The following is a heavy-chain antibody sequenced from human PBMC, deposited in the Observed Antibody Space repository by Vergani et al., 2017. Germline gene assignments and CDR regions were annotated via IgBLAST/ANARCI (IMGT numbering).Heavy chain of an antibody. J-gene: IGHJ5*02. Sequence: EVQLVESGGGLVQPGRSLRLSCAASGFTFDDYAMHWVRQAPGKGLEWVSGISWNSGSIGYADSVKGRFTISRDNAKNSLYLQMNSLRAEDTALYYCARINYYGSSGYSRTPWHNWFDPWGQGTLITFSS. CDR1: GFTFDDYA. V-gene: IGHV3-9*01. CDR2: ISWNSGSI. CDR3: ARINYYGSSGYSRTPWHNWFDP. D-gene: IGHD3-22*01.